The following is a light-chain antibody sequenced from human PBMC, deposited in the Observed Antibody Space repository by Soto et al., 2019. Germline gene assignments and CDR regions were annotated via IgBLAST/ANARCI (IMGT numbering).Light chain of an antibody. V-gene: IGKV4-1*01. CDR2: WAS. CDR3: QQYYSTPLT. CDR1: QSVLYSSNNKNY. J-gene: IGKJ3*01. Sequence: EIVMTQSPATLSVSPGERATLSCRASQSVLYSSNNKNYLAWYQQKPGQPPKLLIYWASTRESGVPDRFSGSGSGTDFTLTISSLQAEDVAVYYCQQYYSTPLTFGPGTKVDIK.